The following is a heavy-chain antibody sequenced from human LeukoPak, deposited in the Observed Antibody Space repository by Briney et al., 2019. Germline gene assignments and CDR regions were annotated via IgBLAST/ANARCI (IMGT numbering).Heavy chain of an antibody. V-gene: IGHV1-69*13. CDR1: GGTFSSYA. CDR3: AKVSDSGSFH. D-gene: IGHD1-26*01. J-gene: IGHJ4*02. Sequence: ASVKVSCKASGGTFSSYAISGVRQAPGQGLEWMGGIIPIFGTANYAQKFQGRVTITADESTSTAYMELSSLRSEDTAVYYCAKVSDSGSFHWGQGTLVTVSS. CDR2: IIPIFGTA.